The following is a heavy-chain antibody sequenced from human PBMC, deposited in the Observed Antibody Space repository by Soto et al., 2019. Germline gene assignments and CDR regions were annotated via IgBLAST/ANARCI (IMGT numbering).Heavy chain of an antibody. D-gene: IGHD4-4*01. V-gene: IGHV1-3*01. J-gene: IGHJ6*02. Sequence: GASVKVSCKASGYTFTSYAMHWVRQAPGQRLEWMGWINAGNGNTKYSQKFQGRVTITRDTSASTAYTELSSLRSEDTAVYYCARQTTVNYYYYYGMDVWGQGTTVTVSS. CDR3: ARQTTVNYYYYYGMDV. CDR1: GYTFTSYA. CDR2: INAGNGNT.